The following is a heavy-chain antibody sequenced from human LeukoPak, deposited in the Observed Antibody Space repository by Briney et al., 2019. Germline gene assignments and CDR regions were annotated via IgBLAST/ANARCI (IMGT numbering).Heavy chain of an antibody. CDR1: GGSLSGYY. Sequence: SETLSLTCAVYGGSLSGYYWTWIRQPPGKGLEWIGEIHHNGLTNYNPSLKSRVTISVDTSKNQFSLKMTSVTAADTAVYYCARRWDYWGQGTLVTVSS. CDR2: IHHNGLT. CDR3: ARRWDY. V-gene: IGHV4-34*01. J-gene: IGHJ4*02. D-gene: IGHD2-15*01.